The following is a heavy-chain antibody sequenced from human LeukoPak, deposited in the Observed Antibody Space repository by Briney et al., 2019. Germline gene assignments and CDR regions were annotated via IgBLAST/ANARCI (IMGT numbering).Heavy chain of an antibody. V-gene: IGHV3-9*01. Sequence: LSLTCTVSGGSISSYYWSWIRQPPGKGLEWVSGISWNSGSIGYADSVKGRFTISRDNANNSLYLQMNSLRAEDTALYYCAKDQGSGSYYYFDYWGQGTLVTVSS. J-gene: IGHJ4*02. CDR3: AKDQGSGSYYYFDY. CDR2: ISWNSGSI. D-gene: IGHD3-10*01. CDR1: GGSISSYY.